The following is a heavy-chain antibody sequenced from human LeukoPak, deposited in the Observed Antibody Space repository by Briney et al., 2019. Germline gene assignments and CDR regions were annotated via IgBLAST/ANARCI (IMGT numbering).Heavy chain of an antibody. V-gene: IGHV1-69*05. CDR1: GGTFSSYA. J-gene: IGHJ3*02. CDR3: ARGRWLQLGDAFDI. D-gene: IGHD5-24*01. Sequence: SVKVSCKASGGTFSSYAISWVRQAPGQGLEWMGGIIPIFGTANYAQKFQGRVTITTDESTSTAYMELNSLRSEDTAVYYCARGRWLQLGDAFDIWGQGTMATVSS. CDR2: IIPIFGTA.